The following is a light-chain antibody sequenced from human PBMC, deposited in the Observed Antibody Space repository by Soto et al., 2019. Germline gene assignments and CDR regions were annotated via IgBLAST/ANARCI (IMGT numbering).Light chain of an antibody. CDR2: DAS. CDR1: QSVSSY. J-gene: IGKJ2*01. V-gene: IGKV3-11*01. CDR3: QQRSNWPPLYT. Sequence: EIVLTQSPATLSLSPGERATLSCRASQSVSSYLAWYQQKPGQAPRLLIYDASNRATGIPARFSGSGSGTDFTLTITGLEAEDCAVYYCQQRSNWPPLYTFGQGTKLEIK.